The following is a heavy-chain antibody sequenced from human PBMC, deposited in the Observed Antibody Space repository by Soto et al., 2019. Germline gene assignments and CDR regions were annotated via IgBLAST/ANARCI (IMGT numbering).Heavy chain of an antibody. J-gene: IGHJ4*02. CDR2: FDPEDGET. D-gene: IGHD3-16*02. CDR3: ATFMITFGGVIVENYFDY. V-gene: IGHV1-24*01. Sequence: QVPLVQSGAEVKKPGASVKVSCKVSGYTLTELSMHWVRQAPGKGLEWMGGFDPEDGETIYEQKFQGRVTMTEDTSTDTAYMELSSLRSEDTAVYYCATFMITFGGVIVENYFDYWGQGTLVTVSS. CDR1: GYTLTELS.